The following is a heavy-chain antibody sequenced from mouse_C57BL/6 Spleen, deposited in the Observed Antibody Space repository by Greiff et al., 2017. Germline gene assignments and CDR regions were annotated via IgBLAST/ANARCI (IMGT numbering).Heavy chain of an antibody. J-gene: IGHJ2*01. CDR1: GFTFSSYG. CDR3: ARRGTGTVDY. Sequence: DVMLVESGGDLVKPGGSLKLSCAASGFTFSSYGMSWVRQTPDKRLEWVATISSGGSYTYYPDSVKGRFTISRDNAKNTLYLQMSSLKSEDTAMYYCARRGTGTVDYWGQGTTLTVSS. CDR2: ISSGGSYT. V-gene: IGHV5-6*02. D-gene: IGHD4-1*01.